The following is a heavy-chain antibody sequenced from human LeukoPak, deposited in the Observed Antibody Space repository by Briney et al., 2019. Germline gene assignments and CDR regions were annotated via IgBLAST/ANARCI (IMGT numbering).Heavy chain of an antibody. D-gene: IGHD6-13*01. CDR3: ARLIAATSRWFDP. CDR1: GYRFTSYW. V-gene: IGHV5-51*01. J-gene: IGHJ5*02. CDR2: IYPGDSDT. Sequence: GESLKISCKGSGYRFTSYWIGWVRQMPGKGLEWMGIIYPGDSDTRYSPSFQGQVTISADKSIRTAYLQWSSLKASDTAMYYCARLIAATSRWFDPWGQGTLVTVSS.